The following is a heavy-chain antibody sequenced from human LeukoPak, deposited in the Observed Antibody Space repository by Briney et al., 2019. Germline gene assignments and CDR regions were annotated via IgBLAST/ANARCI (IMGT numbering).Heavy chain of an antibody. J-gene: IGHJ6*03. CDR1: GFTVSSNY. Sequence: PGGSLRLSCAASGFTVSSNYMSWVRQAPGKGLEWVSAMSGSGDGTYYADSVKGRFPISRDNSKNTLYLQMNSLRAEDTAVYYCAKMMGQRLYDYCMDVWGKGTTVTVSS. D-gene: IGHD3-16*01. V-gene: IGHV3-23*01. CDR2: MSGSGDGT. CDR3: AKMMGQRLYDYCMDV.